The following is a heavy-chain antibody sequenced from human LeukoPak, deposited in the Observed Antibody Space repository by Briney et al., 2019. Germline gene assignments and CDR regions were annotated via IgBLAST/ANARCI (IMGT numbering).Heavy chain of an antibody. CDR3: ASSPYSSSYIDY. Sequence: PGGSLRLSCAASGFTFSSYGMHWVRQAPGKGLEWVAVISYDGSNKYYADSVKGRFTISRDNSKNTLYLQMNSLRAEDTAVYYCASSPYSSSYIDYWGQGTLVTVSS. CDR2: ISYDGSNK. D-gene: IGHD6-13*01. J-gene: IGHJ4*02. CDR1: GFTFSSYG. V-gene: IGHV3-30*03.